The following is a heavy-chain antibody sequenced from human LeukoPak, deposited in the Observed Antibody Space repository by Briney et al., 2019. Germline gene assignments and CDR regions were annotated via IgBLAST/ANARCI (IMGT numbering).Heavy chain of an antibody. D-gene: IGHD6-13*01. CDR2: IKQDGSEI. CDR3: ATTLNIATAAYF. Sequence: GGSLRLSCAASGFTFSTYWMTWVRQAPGKGLEWVANIKQDGSEIYYVNSVKGRFTISRDNAKNTLYLQMDSLRAEDTAVYYCATTLNIATAAYFWGQGTLVTVSS. J-gene: IGHJ4*02. V-gene: IGHV3-7*01. CDR1: GFTFSTYW.